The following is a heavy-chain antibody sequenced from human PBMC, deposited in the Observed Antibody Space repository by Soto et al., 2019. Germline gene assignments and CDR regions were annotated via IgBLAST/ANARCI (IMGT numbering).Heavy chain of an antibody. CDR1: GFTFSSYS. CDR2: ISYDGSNK. CDR3: ARGSYYFDY. Sequence: PGGSLKLSCAASGFTFSSYSMHWVRQAPGKGLEWVAVISYDGSNKYYADSVKGRFTISRDNSKNTLYLQMNSQRDEDTAVYYCARGSYYFDYWGQGTLVTVSS. V-gene: IGHV3-30-3*01. J-gene: IGHJ4*02.